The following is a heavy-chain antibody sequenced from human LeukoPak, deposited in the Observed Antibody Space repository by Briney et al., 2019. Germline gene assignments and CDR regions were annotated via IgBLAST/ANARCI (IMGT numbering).Heavy chain of an antibody. CDR2: ISAYNGNT. D-gene: IGHD3-10*01. J-gene: IGHJ6*02. Sequence: VASVKVSCKASGYTFTSYGISWVRQATGQGLEWMGWISAYNGNTNYAQKLQGRVTMTTDTSTSTAYKELRSLRSDDTAVYYCARAEVVGSGYYYYGMDVWGQGTTVTVSS. CDR3: ARAEVVGSGYYYYGMDV. V-gene: IGHV1-18*01. CDR1: GYTFTSYG.